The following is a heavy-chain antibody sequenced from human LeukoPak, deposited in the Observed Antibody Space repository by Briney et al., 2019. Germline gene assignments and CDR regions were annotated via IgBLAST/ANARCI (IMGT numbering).Heavy chain of an antibody. CDR3: ARLEYSSGWYPDY. J-gene: IGHJ4*02. CDR2: IDPSDSYT. CDR1: GYRFTSYW. V-gene: IGHV5-10-1*01. D-gene: IGHD6-19*01. Sequence: GESLKISCKGSGYRFTSYWIIWVRQMPGRGLEWMGRIDPSDSYTNYRPSFQGHVTISADKSISTAYLQWSSLKPSDTAMYYCARLEYSSGWYPDYWGQGTLVTVSS.